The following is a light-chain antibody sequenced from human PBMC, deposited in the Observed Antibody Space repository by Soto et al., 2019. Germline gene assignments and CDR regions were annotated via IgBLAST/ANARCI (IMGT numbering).Light chain of an antibody. CDR2: AES. CDR3: LQAYNYPST. CDR1: QGIRND. Sequence: AIQMTQSPSSLSASVGDRVTITCRASQGIRNDLGWYQQKPGKAPKLLIYAESSLQSGGPSRFSGSGSGTDFTDTSSSLQPEDFATSYFLQAYNYPSTFGQGTKVEIK. V-gene: IGKV1-6*01. J-gene: IGKJ1*01.